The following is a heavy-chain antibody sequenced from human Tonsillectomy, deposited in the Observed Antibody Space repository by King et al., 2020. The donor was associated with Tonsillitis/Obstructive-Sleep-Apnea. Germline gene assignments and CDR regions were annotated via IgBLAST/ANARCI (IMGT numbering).Heavy chain of an antibody. D-gene: IGHD3-10*01. CDR3: ARAWSYYYGSGSSGWFDP. V-gene: IGHV3-11*01. Sequence: VQLVESGGGLVKPGGSLRLSCAASRFTFSDYYMSWIRQAPGKGLEWVSYISISGTTIYYADSVKGRFTISRDNAKKSLYLQMNSLRAEDTAVYYCARAWSYYYGSGSSGWFDPWGQGTLVTVSS. J-gene: IGHJ5*02. CDR2: ISISGTTI. CDR1: RFTFSDYY.